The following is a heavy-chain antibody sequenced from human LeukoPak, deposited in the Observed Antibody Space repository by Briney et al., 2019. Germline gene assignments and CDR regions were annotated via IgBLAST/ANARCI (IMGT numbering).Heavy chain of an antibody. CDR1: GFTFSDYY. J-gene: IGHJ5*02. CDR3: AKVVADYYGSGRGWFDP. Sequence: GGSLRLPCAASGFTFSDYYMSWIRQAPGKGLEWVSYISSSGSTIYYADSVKGRFTISRDNSKNTLYLQMNSLRAEDTAVYYCAKVVADYYGSGRGWFDPWGQGTLVTVSS. CDR2: ISSSGSTI. D-gene: IGHD3-10*01. V-gene: IGHV3-11*01.